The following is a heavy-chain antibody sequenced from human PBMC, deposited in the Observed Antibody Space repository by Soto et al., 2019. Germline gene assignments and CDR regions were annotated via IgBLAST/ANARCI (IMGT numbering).Heavy chain of an antibody. CDR3: ARNLRQGDPNDY. CDR2: IYYSGST. CDR1: GGSISSYDYY. V-gene: IGHV4-30-4*01. J-gene: IGHJ4*02. Sequence: PSETLSLTCTVSGGSISSYDYYWSWIRQPPGKGLECIGYIYYSGSTYYNPSLKSRVTISVDTSKNQFSLKLSSVTAADTAVYYCARNLRQGDPNDYSGPGTVLTLSS.